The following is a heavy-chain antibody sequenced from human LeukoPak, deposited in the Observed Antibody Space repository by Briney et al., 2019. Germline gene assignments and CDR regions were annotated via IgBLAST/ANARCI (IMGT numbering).Heavy chain of an antibody. CDR3: ATAIAVANDAFDI. Sequence: SETLSLTCTVSGGSISSYYWSWIRQPPGKGLEWIGYINYSGSTNYNPSLKSRVTISVDTSKNQFSLKLSSVNAADTAVYYCATAIAVANDAFDIWGQGTMVTVSS. CDR1: GGSISSYY. V-gene: IGHV4-59*01. D-gene: IGHD6-19*01. CDR2: INYSGST. J-gene: IGHJ3*02.